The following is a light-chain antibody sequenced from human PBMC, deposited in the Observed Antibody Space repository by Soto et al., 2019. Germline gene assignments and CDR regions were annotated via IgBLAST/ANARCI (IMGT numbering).Light chain of an antibody. CDR2: DVT. J-gene: IGLJ1*01. CDR3: SSFTSSSVYV. Sequence: HSALTQPASVSGSPGQSITISCTGTSSDVGGYNYVSWYQHHPGKVPKLMIYDVTNRPSGVSNRFSGSKSGNTASLTISGLQAEDEADYYCSSFTSSSVYVFGIGTKVTVL. V-gene: IGLV2-14*03. CDR1: SSDVGGYNY.